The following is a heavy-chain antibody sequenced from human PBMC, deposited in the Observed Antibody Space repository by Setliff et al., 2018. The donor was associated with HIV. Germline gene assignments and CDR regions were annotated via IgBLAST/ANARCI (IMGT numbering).Heavy chain of an antibody. CDR3: ARLFQWMSYGFDI. CDR2: IGGDNANI. J-gene: IGHJ3*02. V-gene: IGHV1-18*01. D-gene: IGHD5-12*01. Sequence: GASVKVSCKASGYDFTAYAISWVRQAPGQGLEWMGRIGGDNANIKFAQSFQGRVTMTTDTSTNTAYLELTSLRSDDTAVYYCARLFQWMSYGFDIWGQGTMVTVSS. CDR1: GYDFTAYA.